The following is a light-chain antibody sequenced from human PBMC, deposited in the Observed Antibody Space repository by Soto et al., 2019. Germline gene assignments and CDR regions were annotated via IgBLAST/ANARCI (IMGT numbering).Light chain of an antibody. CDR2: AAS. Sequence: DIQMTQSPSSLSASVGDRVTITCRASQSISSYLNWYQQKPGKAPKLLIYAASSLQSGVPSRFSDSGSGTDFTLTISSLQPEDFATYYCQQSYSTPRLLTFGGGTKVEIK. CDR3: QQSYSTPRLLT. CDR1: QSISSY. V-gene: IGKV1-39*01. J-gene: IGKJ4*01.